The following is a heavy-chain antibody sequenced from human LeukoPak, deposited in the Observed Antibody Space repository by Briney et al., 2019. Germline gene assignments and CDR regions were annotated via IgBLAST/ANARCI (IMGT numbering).Heavy chain of an antibody. D-gene: IGHD5-18*01. CDR2: ISAYNGNT. J-gene: IGHJ4*02. Sequence: ASVKVSCKASGYTFTSYGISWVRQAPGQGLEWMGWISAYNGNTTYAQKLQGRVTMTTDTSTSTAYMELRSLRSDDTAVYYCARDGSPSTWIQLWPLDYWGQGTLVTVSS. CDR1: GYTFTSYG. CDR3: ARDGSPSTWIQLWPLDY. V-gene: IGHV1-18*01.